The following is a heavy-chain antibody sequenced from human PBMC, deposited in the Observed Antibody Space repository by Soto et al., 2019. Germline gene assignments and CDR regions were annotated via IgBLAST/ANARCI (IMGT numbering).Heavy chain of an antibody. Sequence: SQTLSVTCTVSGASINSHYCTWIRQPTGKGLEWIGYINYSGSTNYSPSLKSRVTISVDTSKNQFSLKLSSVTAADTAVYYCARTYYDFWSGSYYYYMDVWGKGTTVTVSS. V-gene: IGHV4-59*08. CDR2: INYSGST. CDR3: ARTYYDFWSGSYYYYMDV. J-gene: IGHJ6*03. CDR1: GASINSHY. D-gene: IGHD3-3*01.